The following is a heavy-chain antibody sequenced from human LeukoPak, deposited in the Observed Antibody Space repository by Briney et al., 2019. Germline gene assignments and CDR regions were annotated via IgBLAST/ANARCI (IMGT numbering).Heavy chain of an antibody. V-gene: IGHV3-23*01. D-gene: IGHD3-10*01. CDR3: AKVPGSGSFTTDYYYYYMDV. CDR1: GFTFSSYA. Sequence: GGSLRLSCAASGFTFSSYAMSWLRQAPGKGLEWVSAISGSGGSTYYADSAKGRFTISRDNSKNTLYLQMNSLRAEDTAVYYCAKVPGSGSFTTDYYYYYMDVWGKGTTVTVSS. CDR2: ISGSGGST. J-gene: IGHJ6*03.